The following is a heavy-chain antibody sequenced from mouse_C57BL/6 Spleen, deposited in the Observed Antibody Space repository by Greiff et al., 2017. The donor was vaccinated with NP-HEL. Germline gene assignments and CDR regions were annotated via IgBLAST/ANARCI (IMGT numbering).Heavy chain of an antibody. Sequence: EVMLVESGGGLVKPGGSLKLSCAASGFTFSDYGMHWVRQAPEKGLEWVAYISSGSSTIYYADTVKGRFTISRDNAKNTLFLQMTSVRSEDTAMYYCARHSSGFAYWGQGTLVTVSA. J-gene: IGHJ3*01. D-gene: IGHD3-2*02. CDR3: ARHSSGFAY. CDR1: GFTFSDYG. V-gene: IGHV5-17*01. CDR2: ISSGSSTI.